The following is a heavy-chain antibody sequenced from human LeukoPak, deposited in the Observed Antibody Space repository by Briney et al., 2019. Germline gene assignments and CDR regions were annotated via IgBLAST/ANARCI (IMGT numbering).Heavy chain of an antibody. V-gene: IGHV4-34*01. CDR3: ARGRPVLLWFGEPSNWFDP. J-gene: IGHJ5*02. CDR1: GGSFSGYY. D-gene: IGHD3-10*01. Sequence: SETLSLTCAVYGGSFSGYYWSWIRQPPGKGLEWIGEINHSGSTNYNPSLKSQVTISVDTSKNQFSLKLSSVTAADTAVYYCARGRPVLLWFGEPSNWFDPWGQGTLVTVSS. CDR2: INHSGST.